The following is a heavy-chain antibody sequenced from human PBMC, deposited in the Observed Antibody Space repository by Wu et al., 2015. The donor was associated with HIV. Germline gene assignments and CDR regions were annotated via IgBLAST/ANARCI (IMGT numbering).Heavy chain of an antibody. CDR3: ARGLLAGDSQVTTYGMDV. D-gene: IGHD3-22*01. V-gene: IGHV1-2*02. J-gene: IGHJ6*02. CDR1: GYTFTGYY. CDR2: INPDSGGT. Sequence: QVQLVQSGAEVKKPGASVKVSCKASGYTFTGYYIHCVRQAPGQGLEWMGSINPDSGGTYYAQKFQGRVTMTRDTSIRTAYMELSSLRSEDTAVYYCARGLLAGDSQVTTYGMDVVGPRDHGHRLL.